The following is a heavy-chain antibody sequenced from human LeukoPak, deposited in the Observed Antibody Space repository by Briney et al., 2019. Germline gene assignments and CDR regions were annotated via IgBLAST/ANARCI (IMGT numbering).Heavy chain of an antibody. Sequence: GRSLRLSCAASGFTFSSYAMHWVRQAPGKGLEWVAVISYDGSNKYYADSVKGRFTISRDNSKNTLYLQMNSLRAEDTAVYYCARLGYSLTNWFDPWGQGTLVTVSS. CDR1: GFTFSSYA. D-gene: IGHD2-21*01. V-gene: IGHV3-30-3*01. J-gene: IGHJ5*02. CDR3: ARLGYSLTNWFDP. CDR2: ISYDGSNK.